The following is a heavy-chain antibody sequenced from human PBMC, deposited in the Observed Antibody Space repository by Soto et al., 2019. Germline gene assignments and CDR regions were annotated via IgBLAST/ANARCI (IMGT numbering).Heavy chain of an antibody. D-gene: IGHD2-21*02. Sequence: GESLKISCKGSGYSFTSYWIGWVRQMPGKGLEWMGIIYPGDSDTRYSPSFQGQVTISADKSISTAYLQWSSLKASDTAMYYCARHTYYLSPRPPVTAILNGMDVWGQGTTVTVSS. J-gene: IGHJ6*02. V-gene: IGHV5-51*01. CDR1: GYSFTSYW. CDR2: IYPGDSDT. CDR3: ARHTYYLSPRPPVTAILNGMDV.